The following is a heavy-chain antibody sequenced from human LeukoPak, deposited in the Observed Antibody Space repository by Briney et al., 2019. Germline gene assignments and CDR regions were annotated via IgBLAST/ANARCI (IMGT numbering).Heavy chain of an antibody. D-gene: IGHD1-26*01. CDR1: GGSFSGHY. CDR2: INHSGST. J-gene: IGHJ4*02. CDR3: ARNSGSSQGDY. V-gene: IGHV4-34*01. Sequence: PSETLSLTCAVYGGSFSGHYWTWIRQPPGKGLEWIGEINHSGSTNYNPSLKSRVTISVDTPKNQFSLKLTSVTAADTAVYYCARNSGSSQGDYWGQGTLVTVSS.